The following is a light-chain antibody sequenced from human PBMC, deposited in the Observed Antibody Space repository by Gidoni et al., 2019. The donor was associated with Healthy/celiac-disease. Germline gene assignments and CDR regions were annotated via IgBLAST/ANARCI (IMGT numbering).Light chain of an antibody. V-gene: IGKV1-39*01. CDR3: QQSYSTPIT. CDR1: QSISSY. CDR2: AAS. Sequence: DIQITPSPSSLSASVGDRVTIPCRASQSISSYLNWYQQKPGKAPKLLIYAASSLQSGVPSRFSGSGSGTDFTLTISSLQPEDVATDYCQQSYSTPITFGQGTRLEIK. J-gene: IGKJ5*01.